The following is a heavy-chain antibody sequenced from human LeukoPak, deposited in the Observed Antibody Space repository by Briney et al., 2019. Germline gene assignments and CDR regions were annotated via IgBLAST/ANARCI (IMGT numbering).Heavy chain of an antibody. J-gene: IGHJ4*02. CDR2: IDPPSGAP. Sequence: ASVKVSCKASGYTFTGQFIHWLRQAPGQGLEWMGWIDPPSGAPHYAQKFQDTVTLTRDTSIATAYMEVLRLQTDDTAVYYCARSGFSTGFYLDFWGQGTPISVSS. CDR1: GYTFTGQF. D-gene: IGHD6-19*01. CDR3: ARSGFSTGFYLDF. V-gene: IGHV1-2*02.